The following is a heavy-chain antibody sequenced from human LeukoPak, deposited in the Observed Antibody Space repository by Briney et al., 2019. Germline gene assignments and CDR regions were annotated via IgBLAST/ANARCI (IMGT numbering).Heavy chain of an antibody. Sequence: SVNVCCKASGGTFSSYAISWVRQAPGQGLEWMGGIIPIFGTANYAQKFQGRVTITADESTSTAYMELSSLRSEDTAVYYCARTTVRQKSADYWGQGTLGNGS. CDR2: IIPIFGTA. CDR3: ARTTVRQKSADY. J-gene: IGHJ4*02. V-gene: IGHV1-69*01. D-gene: IGHD4-17*01. CDR1: GGTFSSYA.